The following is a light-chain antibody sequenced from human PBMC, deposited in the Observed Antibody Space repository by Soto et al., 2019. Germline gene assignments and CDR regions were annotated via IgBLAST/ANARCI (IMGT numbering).Light chain of an antibody. CDR3: QTWGTGTGV. J-gene: IGLJ3*02. CDR1: SGHSSYA. Sequence: QLVLTQSPSASASLGASVKLTCTLSSGHSSYAIAWHQQQPEKGPRYLMKLNSDGSHSKGDGIPDRFSGSSSGAERYLTISSLQYEDEADYYCQTWGTGTGVFGGGTKVTVL. V-gene: IGLV4-69*01. CDR2: LNSDGSH.